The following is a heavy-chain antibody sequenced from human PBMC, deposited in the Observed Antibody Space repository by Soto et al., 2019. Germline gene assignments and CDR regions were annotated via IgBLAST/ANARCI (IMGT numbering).Heavy chain of an antibody. CDR1: GFTFSNYG. J-gene: IGHJ4*02. V-gene: IGHV3-30*18. CDR3: AKDIGGYVPDY. D-gene: IGHD5-12*01. CDR2: ILYDGSNK. Sequence: QVQLVESGGGVVQPGRSLRLSCAVSGFTFSNYGMHWVRQAPGKGLEWVAVILYDGSNKHYADSVRGRFTISRDNSKNTLYLQMNSLRAEDTAVYYCAKDIGGYVPDYWGQGTLVTVSS.